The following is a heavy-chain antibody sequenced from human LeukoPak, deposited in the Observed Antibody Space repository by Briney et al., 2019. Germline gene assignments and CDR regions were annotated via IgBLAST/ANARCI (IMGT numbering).Heavy chain of an antibody. Sequence: GGSLRLSCVASGFTFSSYWMHWVRQAPGKGLEWVSSISGSGGTTYYAGSVKGRFTISRDNSKNTLFLQMNSLRADDTAIYYCAKRDFWGQGTLVTVSS. CDR3: AKRDF. V-gene: IGHV3-23*01. CDR2: ISGSGGTT. J-gene: IGHJ4*02. CDR1: GFTFSSYW.